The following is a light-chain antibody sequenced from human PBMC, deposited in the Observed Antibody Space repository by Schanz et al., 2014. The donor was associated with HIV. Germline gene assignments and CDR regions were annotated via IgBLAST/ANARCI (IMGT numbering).Light chain of an antibody. V-gene: IGKV1-39*01. CDR3: QQYGGSPRWT. CDR2: AAS. CDR1: QTIDRD. J-gene: IGKJ1*01. Sequence: IQMTQSPSSLSASVGDRVTITCRASQTIDRDLIWYQQKPGKVPEVLIYAASSLNRGVSSRFSGSGSGTDFTLTISGLEPEDFAVYYCQQYGGSPRWTFGQGTKVEVK.